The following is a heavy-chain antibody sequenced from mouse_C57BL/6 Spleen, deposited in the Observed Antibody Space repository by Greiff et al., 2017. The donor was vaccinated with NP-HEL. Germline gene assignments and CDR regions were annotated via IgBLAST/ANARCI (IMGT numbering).Heavy chain of an antibody. Sequence: QVQLQQPGAELVMPGASVKLSCKASGYTFTSYWMHWVKQRPGQGLEWIGEIDPSDSYTNYNQKFKGKSTLTVDKSSSTAYMQLSSLTSEDSAVYYCARWGTAQAYYFDYWGQGTTLTVSS. D-gene: IGHD3-2*02. CDR3: ARWGTAQAYYFDY. J-gene: IGHJ2*01. CDR2: IDPSDSYT. CDR1: GYTFTSYW. V-gene: IGHV1-69*01.